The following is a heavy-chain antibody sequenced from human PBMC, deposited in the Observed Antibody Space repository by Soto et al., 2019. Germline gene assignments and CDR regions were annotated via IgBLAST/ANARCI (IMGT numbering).Heavy chain of an antibody. CDR3: ASRSSYCRHTTCYEDYFYY. Sequence: QLQLQESGPGLVKPSETLSLTCTVSGGSISSRSFYWGWIRQPPGMGLEWIGSIYYSGSTDYDPSLKSRLSISVDTSKNQFSLRLSSVTAADTAVYYCASRSSYCRHTTCYEDYFYYRGQGILVTVSS. D-gene: IGHD2-2*01. CDR1: GGSISSRSFY. V-gene: IGHV4-39*01. CDR2: IYYSGST. J-gene: IGHJ4*02.